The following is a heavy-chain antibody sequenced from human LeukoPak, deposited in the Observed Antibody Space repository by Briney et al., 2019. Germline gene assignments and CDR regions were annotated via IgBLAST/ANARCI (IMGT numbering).Heavy chain of an antibody. D-gene: IGHD6-13*01. Sequence: PGGSLRLSCAASGFTFSSYRMSWVRQAPGKGLEWVANIKQDGSVKYYVDSVKGRFTISRDNAKNSLYLQMNSLRAEDTAVYYCARVVGGSSWYYFDYWGQGTLVTVSS. CDR2: IKQDGSVK. V-gene: IGHV3-7*01. CDR1: GFTFSSYR. J-gene: IGHJ4*02. CDR3: ARVVGGSSWYYFDY.